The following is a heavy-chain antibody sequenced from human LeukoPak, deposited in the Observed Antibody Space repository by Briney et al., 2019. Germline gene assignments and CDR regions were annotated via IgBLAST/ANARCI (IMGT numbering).Heavy chain of an antibody. CDR1: GGSFSGYY. J-gene: IGHJ4*02. V-gene: IGHV4-34*01. CDR2: INHSGST. Sequence: PSETLSLTCAVYGGSFSGYYWSWIRQPPGKGLEWIGEINHSGSTNYNPSLKSRVTISVDTSKNQFSLRLSSVTAADTAVCFCARGAAGTGAADYWGQGTLVTVSS. D-gene: IGHD6-13*01. CDR3: ARGAAGTGAADY.